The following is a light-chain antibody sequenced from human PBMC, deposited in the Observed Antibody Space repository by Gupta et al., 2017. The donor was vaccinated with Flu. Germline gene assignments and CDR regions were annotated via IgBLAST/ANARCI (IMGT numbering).Light chain of an antibody. CDR2: EVS. CDR1: SGEVGGYNL. V-gene: IGLV2-8*01. CDR3: GSDADGRSV. Sequence: ACTISRTGTSGEVGGYNLGSWDQQHPGNAPNLMIYEVSRRPAGVPDRFSASKSGSTASLTVSGLQAEDEDDYYCGSDADGRSVFGTGTKVTVL. J-gene: IGLJ1*01.